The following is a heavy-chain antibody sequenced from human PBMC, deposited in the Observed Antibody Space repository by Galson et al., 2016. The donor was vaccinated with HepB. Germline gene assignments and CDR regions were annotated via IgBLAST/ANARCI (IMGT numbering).Heavy chain of an antibody. CDR1: GFIVSVTY. Sequence: SLRLSCAARGFIVSVTYMSWVRQAPGKGVEWLIFIKSKPHGGTTEDAASVKGRFTMSRDDSKSIAYLQMNGLKTEDTAVCYCTRHAFRRWELPDFWGQGTLVTVSS. D-gene: IGHD2-15*01. V-gene: IGHV3-49*04. J-gene: IGHJ4*02. CDR2: IKSKPHGGTT. CDR3: TRHAFRRWELPDF.